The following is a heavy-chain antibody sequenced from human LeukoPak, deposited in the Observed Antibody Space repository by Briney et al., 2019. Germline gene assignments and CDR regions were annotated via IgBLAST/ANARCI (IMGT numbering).Heavy chain of an antibody. Sequence: SETLSLTCAVYGGSFSGYYWSWIRQPPGKGLEWIGEINHSGSTNYNPSLKSRVTISVDTSKNQFSLKLSSVTAADTAVYYCARGRKQWLVRGAYYFDYWGQGTLVTVPS. CDR1: GGSFSGYY. CDR3: ARGRKQWLVRGAYYFDY. CDR2: INHSGST. D-gene: IGHD6-19*01. V-gene: IGHV4-34*01. J-gene: IGHJ4*02.